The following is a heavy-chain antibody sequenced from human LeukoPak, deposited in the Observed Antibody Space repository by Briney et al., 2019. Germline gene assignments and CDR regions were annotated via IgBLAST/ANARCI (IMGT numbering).Heavy chain of an antibody. J-gene: IGHJ4*02. CDR3: ARDPAPSGWYDY. V-gene: IGHV3-74*01. CDR2: INSDGNSR. Sequence: GGSLRLSCAASGFTLSSYWMHWVRQTPGKGLVGVSRINSDGNSRTYADSVKGRFTISRDNAKNTLYLQMDSLRAGDTAVYYCARDPAPSGWYDYWGQGTLVTVSS. D-gene: IGHD6-19*01. CDR1: GFTLSSYW.